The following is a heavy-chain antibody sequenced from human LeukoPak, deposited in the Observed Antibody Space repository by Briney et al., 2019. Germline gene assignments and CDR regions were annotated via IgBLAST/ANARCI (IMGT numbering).Heavy chain of an antibody. V-gene: IGHV4-59*01. Sequence: PSKTLSLTCTVSGGSISSYYWSWIRQPPGKGLEWIGYIYYSGSTNYNPSLKSRVTISVDTSKNQFSLKLSSVTAADTAVYYCARRAGAYSHPYDYWGQGTLVTVSS. J-gene: IGHJ4*02. CDR1: GGSISSYY. CDR2: IYYSGST. CDR3: ARRAGAYSHPYDY. D-gene: IGHD4/OR15-4a*01.